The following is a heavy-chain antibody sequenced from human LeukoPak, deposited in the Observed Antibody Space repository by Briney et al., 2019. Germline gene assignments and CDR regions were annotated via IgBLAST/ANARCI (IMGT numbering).Heavy chain of an antibody. Sequence: SETLSLTCTVSGGSISSYYWSWIRQPPGKGLEWIGYIYYSGSTNYNPSLKSRVTISVDTSKNQFSLKLSSVTAADTAVYYCARGLSRWSLYYYYMDVWGKGTTVTVSS. CDR1: GGSISSYY. CDR2: IYYSGST. V-gene: IGHV4-59*08. D-gene: IGHD6-13*01. J-gene: IGHJ6*03. CDR3: ARGLSRWSLYYYYMDV.